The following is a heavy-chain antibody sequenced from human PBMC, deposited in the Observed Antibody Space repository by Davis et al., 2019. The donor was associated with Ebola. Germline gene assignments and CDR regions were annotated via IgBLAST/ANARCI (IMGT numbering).Heavy chain of an antibody. CDR1: GFTFSNYY. CDR2: ISSSGSTI. V-gene: IGHV3-11*01. CDR3: ARHKSVPWFDP. Sequence: GESLKISCAASGFTFSNYYMSWIRQAPGKGLEWVSYISSSGSTIYYADSVKGRFTISRDNAKNSLYLQMNSLRAEDTAVYYCARHKSVPWFDPWGQGTLVTVSS. J-gene: IGHJ5*02.